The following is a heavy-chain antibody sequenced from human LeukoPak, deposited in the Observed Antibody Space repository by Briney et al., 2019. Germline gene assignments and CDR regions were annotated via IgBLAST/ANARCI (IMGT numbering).Heavy chain of an antibody. V-gene: IGHV1-2*02. CDR2: INPNSGGT. J-gene: IGHJ4*02. CDR3: ARVIAAPSFWYFDY. Sequence: ASVKVSCKASGYTFTGYYMHWVRQAPGQGLEWMGWINPNSGGTNYAQKFQGRVTMTRDTSISTAYMELSRLRSDDTAVYYCARVIAAPSFWYFDYWGQGTLVTVSS. D-gene: IGHD6-6*01. CDR1: GYTFTGYY.